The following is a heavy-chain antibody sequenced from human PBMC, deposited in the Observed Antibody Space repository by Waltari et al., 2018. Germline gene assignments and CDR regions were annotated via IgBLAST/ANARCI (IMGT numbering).Heavy chain of an antibody. J-gene: IGHJ6*03. CDR3: AAGGTGHKGYYYMDV. Sequence: QVHLVQSGAEVKKPGASVKVSCKVSGYTLSKLSIHWVRQAPAKGLEWLGGIDAQNGETVYAQRWQGRVTMTEDTSTDTAYMELNSLRSDDTAVYYCAAGGTGHKGYYYMDVWGRGTTVIISS. V-gene: IGHV1-24*01. D-gene: IGHD1-1*01. CDR2: IDAQNGET. CDR1: GYTLSKLS.